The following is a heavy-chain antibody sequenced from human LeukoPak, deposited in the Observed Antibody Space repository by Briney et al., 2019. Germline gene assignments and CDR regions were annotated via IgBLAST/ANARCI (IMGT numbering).Heavy chain of an antibody. J-gene: IGHJ4*02. V-gene: IGHV3-30*18. D-gene: IGHD5-12*01. CDR1: GFTFSSYD. CDR3: AKSVVATRYLVDY. Sequence: GRSLRLSCAASGFTFSSYDMHWVRQAPGKGLEWVAVISYDGSNKYYADSVKGRFTISRDNSKNTLYLQMNSLRAEDTAVYYCAKSVVATRYLVDYWGQGTLVTVSS. CDR2: ISYDGSNK.